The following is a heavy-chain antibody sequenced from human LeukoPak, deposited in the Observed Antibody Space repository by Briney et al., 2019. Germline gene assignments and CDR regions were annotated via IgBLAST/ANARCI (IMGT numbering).Heavy chain of an antibody. J-gene: IGHJ4*02. Sequence: GGSLRLSCAASGLTFSDYSMNWVRQAPGKGLEWVSSISSGGTYTNYADSVKGRFTVSRDSAKNSLYLQMNSLRADDTAMYYCASPHYFDNWGQGTLVTVSS. CDR1: GLTFSDYS. V-gene: IGHV3-21*01. CDR3: ASPHYFDN. CDR2: ISSGGTYT.